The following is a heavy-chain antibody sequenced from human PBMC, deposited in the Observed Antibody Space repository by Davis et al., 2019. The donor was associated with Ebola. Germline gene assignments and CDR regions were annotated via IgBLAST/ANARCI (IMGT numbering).Heavy chain of an antibody. Sequence: GESLKISCAASGFTFSSYAMSWVRQAPGKGLEWVSAISGSGGSTYYADSVKGRFTISRDNSKNTLYLQMNSLRAEDTAVYYCARDSPYSNHNWFDPWSQGTLVTVSS. CDR1: GFTFSSYA. CDR2: ISGSGGST. D-gene: IGHD4-11*01. J-gene: IGHJ5*02. V-gene: IGHV3-23*01. CDR3: ARDSPYSNHNWFDP.